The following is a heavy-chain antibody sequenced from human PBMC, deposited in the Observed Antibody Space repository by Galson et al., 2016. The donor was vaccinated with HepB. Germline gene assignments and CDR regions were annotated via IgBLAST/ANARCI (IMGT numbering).Heavy chain of an antibody. CDR1: GFSISSYS. J-gene: IGHJ4*02. CDR2: ISTGSTTI. V-gene: IGHV3-48*02. CDR3: ARDNYDILTGYGPCEH. D-gene: IGHD3-9*01. Sequence: SLRLSCAASGFSISSYSMNWVRQAPGKGLEWVSYISTGSTTIYYADSVKGRFTISRDNAKNSLYLQMNRLRDEDTAVYYGARDNYDILTGYGPCEHWGQGTLVTVSS.